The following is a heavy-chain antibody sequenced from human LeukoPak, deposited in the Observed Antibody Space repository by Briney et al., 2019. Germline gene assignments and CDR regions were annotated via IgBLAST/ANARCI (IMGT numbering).Heavy chain of an antibody. D-gene: IGHD5-18*01. Sequence: PGGSLRLSCAASGFTFRSYAMHWVRQAPGKGLEWVAAISYDGSNKYYADSVKGRFTISRDNSKNTLYLQMNSLRAEDTAVYYCAARGYSYGYPPFDYWGQGTLVTVSS. CDR2: ISYDGSNK. CDR1: GFTFRSYA. J-gene: IGHJ4*02. V-gene: IGHV3-30*04. CDR3: AARGYSYGYPPFDY.